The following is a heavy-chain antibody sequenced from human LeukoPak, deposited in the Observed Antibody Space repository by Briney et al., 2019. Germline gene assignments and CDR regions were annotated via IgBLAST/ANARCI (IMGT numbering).Heavy chain of an antibody. J-gene: IGHJ6*02. D-gene: IGHD6-13*01. CDR3: ARHSPYSSSWYYYGMDV. Sequence: GESLKISCKGSGYSFTNYWIGWVRQMPGKGLEWMGIIYPGGSDTRYSPSFQGQVTISADRSISTAYLQWSSLKASDTAMYYCARHSPYSSSWYYYGMDVWGQGTTVTVSS. V-gene: IGHV5-51*01. CDR2: IYPGGSDT. CDR1: GYSFTNYW.